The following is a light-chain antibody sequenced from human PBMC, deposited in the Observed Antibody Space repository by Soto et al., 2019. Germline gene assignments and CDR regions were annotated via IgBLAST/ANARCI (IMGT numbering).Light chain of an antibody. CDR3: SSYTRSSTGV. Sequence: QSALTQPPSVSGSPGQSVTISCTGTSSGLGSYNRVSWYQQPPGTAPKLMIYDVSNRPSGVPDRFSGSKSGKTASLTISGRQAEHEADYYCSSYTRSSTGVFGGGTKLTVL. CDR2: DVS. V-gene: IGLV2-18*02. CDR1: SSGLGSYNR. J-gene: IGLJ3*02.